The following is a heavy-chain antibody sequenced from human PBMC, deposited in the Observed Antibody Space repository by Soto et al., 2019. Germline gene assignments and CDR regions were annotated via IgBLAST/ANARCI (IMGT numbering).Heavy chain of an antibody. CDR2: IYPGDSDT. J-gene: IGHJ6*02. D-gene: IGHD6-13*01. Sequence: GESLKISCKASGYNFGTSWIGWVRQISGKGLECMGIIYPGDSDTRYSPSFQGQVTISADKSISTAYLQWSSLKASDTAMYYCARTAAAGKYYYGVDVWGQGTTVTVSS. V-gene: IGHV5-51*01. CDR1: GYNFGTSW. CDR3: ARTAAAGKYYYGVDV.